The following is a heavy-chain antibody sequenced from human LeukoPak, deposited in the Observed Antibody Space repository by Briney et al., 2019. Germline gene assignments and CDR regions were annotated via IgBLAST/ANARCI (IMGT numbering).Heavy chain of an antibody. Sequence: SETLSLTCTVSGGSIRSASSRDYYWGWIRQPPGKGLQYIGSVYYSGTAYYNPSLKSRVTISVDTSKNQFSLKLSSVTAADTAVYYCARVGVRGVNPIFDPWGQGTLVTVSS. CDR1: GGSIRSASSRDYY. V-gene: IGHV4-39*07. D-gene: IGHD3-10*01. CDR2: VYYSGTA. J-gene: IGHJ5*02. CDR3: ARVGVRGVNPIFDP.